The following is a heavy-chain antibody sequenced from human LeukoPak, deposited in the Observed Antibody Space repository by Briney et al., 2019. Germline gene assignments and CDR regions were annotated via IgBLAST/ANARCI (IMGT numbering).Heavy chain of an antibody. CDR1: AFTFNTFDNFA. V-gene: IGHV3-23*01. J-gene: IGHJ4*02. D-gene: IGHD6-6*01. CDR3: ARDKGTSYLSSFDY. Sequence: PGGSLRLSCSVSAFTFNTFDNFAMNWVRQAPGKGLEWVAAISESGASTYYAASVKGRFTISRDNSKNTLYLQMNSPRAADTAVYYCARDKGTSYLSSFDYWGQGTLVTVSS. CDR2: ISESGAST.